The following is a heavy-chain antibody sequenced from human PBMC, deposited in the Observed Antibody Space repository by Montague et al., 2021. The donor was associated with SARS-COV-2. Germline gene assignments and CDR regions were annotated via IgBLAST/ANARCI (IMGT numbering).Heavy chain of an antibody. Sequence: SETLSLTCTVSGASMRSYYWTWVRQSPGKGLEWIGYTYSSGSTSXAPSLKSRLTMTVDMSANQVSLTLMSVTAADSAVYYCARVEGVIGGITHFDYWGRGFLVSVSS. V-gene: IGHV4-59*01. CDR2: TYSSGST. CDR1: GASMRSYY. CDR3: ARVEGVIGGITHFDY. J-gene: IGHJ4*02. D-gene: IGHD2-21*01.